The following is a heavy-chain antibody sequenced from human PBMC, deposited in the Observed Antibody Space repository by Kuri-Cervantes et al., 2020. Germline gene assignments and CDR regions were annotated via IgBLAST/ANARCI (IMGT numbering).Heavy chain of an antibody. CDR2: IWYDGSNK. CDR3: ARGAGRYCSGGSCYYFDY. CDR1: GFTFSSYS. J-gene: IGHJ4*02. D-gene: IGHD2-15*01. Sequence: GESLKISCAASGFTFSSYSMNWVRQAPGKGLEWVAVIWYDGSNKYYADSVKGRFTISRDNSKNTLYLQMNSLRAEDTAVYYCARGAGRYCSGGSCYYFDYWGQGTLVTVSS. V-gene: IGHV3-33*08.